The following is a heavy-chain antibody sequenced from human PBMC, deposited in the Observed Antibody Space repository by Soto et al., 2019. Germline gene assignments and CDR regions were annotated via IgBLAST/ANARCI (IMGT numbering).Heavy chain of an antibody. CDR2: IYSSGNT. CDR1: GGTISGYY. V-gene: IGHV4-4*07. J-gene: IGHJ5*01. CDR3: ARGQRFSDWFDH. Sequence: SETLSLTCSVSGGTISGYYWSWIRQPAGKGLEWIGRIYSSGNTKYNPSLQSRVTMSLDTSNNQFSLRLTSVTAADTAVYYCARGQRFSDWFDHWGQGTLVTVSS. D-gene: IGHD3-3*01.